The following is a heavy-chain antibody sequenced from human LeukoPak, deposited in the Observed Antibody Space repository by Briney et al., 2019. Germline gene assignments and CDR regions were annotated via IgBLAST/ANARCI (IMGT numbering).Heavy chain of an antibody. J-gene: IGHJ2*01. CDR3: ARAVDYGSNGYFDL. Sequence: ASVKVSCKASGYTFTGYYMHWVRQAPGQGLEWMGWINPNSGGTNYAQKFQGWVTMTRDTSISTAYMELSRLRSDDTAVYYCARAVDYGSNGYFDLWGRGTLVTGSS. V-gene: IGHV1-2*04. CDR1: GYTFTGYY. CDR2: INPNSGGT. D-gene: IGHD4-17*01.